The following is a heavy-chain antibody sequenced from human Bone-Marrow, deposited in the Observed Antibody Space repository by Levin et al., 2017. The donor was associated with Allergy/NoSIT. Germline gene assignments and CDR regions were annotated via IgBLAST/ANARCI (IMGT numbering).Heavy chain of an antibody. V-gene: IGHV3-74*01. CDR1: GFSFSRYW. Sequence: GESLKISCAAASGFSFSRYWMHWVRQAPGEGLLWVSRINSDASTIDYADSVKGRFTISRDNAKNTLYLEMNGLRVEDTAVYYCARPSLESYSYGLDVWGQGTTVTVSS. CDR2: INSDASTI. CDR3: ARPSLESYSYGLDV. J-gene: IGHJ6*02.